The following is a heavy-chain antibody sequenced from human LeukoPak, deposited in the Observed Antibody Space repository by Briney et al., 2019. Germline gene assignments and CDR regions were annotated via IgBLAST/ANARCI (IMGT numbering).Heavy chain of an antibody. V-gene: IGHV1-69*13. D-gene: IGHD2-15*01. CDR3: ARDRTYCSGGSCFLKGVYYYGMDV. Sequence: SVKVSCKASGGTFSSYAISWVRQAPGQGLEWMGGIIPIFGTANYAQKFQGRVTITADESTSTAYMELSSLRSGDTAVYYCARDRTYCSGGSCFLKGVYYYGMDVWGQGTTVTVSS. J-gene: IGHJ6*02. CDR2: IIPIFGTA. CDR1: GGTFSSYA.